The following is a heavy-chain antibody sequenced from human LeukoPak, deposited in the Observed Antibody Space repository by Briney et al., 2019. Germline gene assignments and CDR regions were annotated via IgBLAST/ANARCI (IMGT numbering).Heavy chain of an antibody. D-gene: IGHD2-8*02. V-gene: IGHV4-39*07. J-gene: IGHJ4*02. CDR1: GGSISTSRYY. Sequence: SETLSLTCTVSGGSISTSRYYWGWIRQPPGKGLEWIGSMYHSGSTYYNPSLKSRVTKSVDTSKNQFSLKLSSVTAADTAVYYCARSPTGGYYYFDYWGQGILVTVSS. CDR2: MYHSGST. CDR3: ARSPTGGYYYFDY.